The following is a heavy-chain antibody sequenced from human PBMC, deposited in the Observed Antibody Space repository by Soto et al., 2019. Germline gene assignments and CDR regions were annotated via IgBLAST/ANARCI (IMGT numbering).Heavy chain of an antibody. CDR3: ATDPSTTGTRS. D-gene: IGHD1-1*01. J-gene: IGHJ5*02. CDR1: GFIFKNFA. Sequence: GGSLRLSCSASGFIFKNFAMYWVRQAPGKGLEWVSYISSSGSTIYYADSVKGRFTISRDNAKNSLYLQMNSLRAEDTAVYYCATDPSTTGTRSWGQGTLVTVSS. V-gene: IGHV3-48*04. CDR2: ISSSGSTI.